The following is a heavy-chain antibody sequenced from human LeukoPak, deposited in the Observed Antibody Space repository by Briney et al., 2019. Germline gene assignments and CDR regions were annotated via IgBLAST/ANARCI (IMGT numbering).Heavy chain of an antibody. Sequence: PGGSLRLSCAASGFTFSSYAMSWVRQTPGKGLEWVSGITASGGSTYHADSVQGRLTIPIDNSINTLNLQMNNLRAEDTAIYYCAKGLGFWSCYYTPFYYCGQGSSVTVSS. D-gene: IGHD3-3*01. V-gene: IGHV3-23*01. CDR1: GFTFSSYA. CDR2: ITASGGST. J-gene: IGHJ4*02. CDR3: AKGLGFWSCYYTPFYY.